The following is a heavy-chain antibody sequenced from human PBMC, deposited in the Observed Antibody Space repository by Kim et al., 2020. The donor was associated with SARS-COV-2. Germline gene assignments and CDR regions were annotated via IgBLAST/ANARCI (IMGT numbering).Heavy chain of an antibody. CDR2: MNPNSGNT. CDR1: GYTFTSYD. Sequence: ASVKVSCKASGYTFTSYDINWVRQATGQGLEWMGWMNPNSGNTGYAQKFQGRVTMTRNTSISTAYMELSSLRSEDTAVYYCARGPIGYCSGGSCYYYYYGMDVWGQGTTVTVSS. CDR3: ARGPIGYCSGGSCYYYYYGMDV. V-gene: IGHV1-8*01. D-gene: IGHD2-15*01. J-gene: IGHJ6*01.